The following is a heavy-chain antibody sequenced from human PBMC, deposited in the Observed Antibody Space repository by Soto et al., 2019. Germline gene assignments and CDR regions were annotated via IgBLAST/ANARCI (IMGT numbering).Heavy chain of an antibody. Sequence: SETLSLTCAVYGGSFSGYYWSWIRQPPGKGLEWIGEINHSGSTNYNPSLKSRVTISVDTSKNQFSLKLSSVTAADTAVYYCASGYYYYYMDVWGKGTTVTVSS. J-gene: IGHJ6*03. V-gene: IGHV4-34*01. CDR1: GGSFSGYY. CDR2: INHSGST. CDR3: ASGYYYYYMDV.